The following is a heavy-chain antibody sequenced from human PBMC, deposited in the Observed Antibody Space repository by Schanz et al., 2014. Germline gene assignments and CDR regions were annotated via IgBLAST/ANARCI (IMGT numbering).Heavy chain of an antibody. Sequence: QVQLVQSGAEVKKPGASVKISCGTFGKRYFIHWVRQAPGQGLEWMGWINTYNGNTNYAQKFQGRVIITTDTSTSTVYMELRSLTSDDSAVYYCARDRDQWDGNYLDYWGQGTLVTVSS. CDR3: ARDRDQWDGNYLDY. CDR2: INTYNGNT. CDR1: GKRYF. D-gene: IGHD1-26*01. J-gene: IGHJ4*02. V-gene: IGHV1-18*04.